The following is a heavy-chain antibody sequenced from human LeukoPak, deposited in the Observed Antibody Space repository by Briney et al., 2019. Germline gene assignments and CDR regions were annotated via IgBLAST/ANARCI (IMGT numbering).Heavy chain of an antibody. Sequence: ASVKVSCRASGYTFTTYDINWVRQATGQGLEWMGWMNPNSGNTGYAQKFQGRVTMTRNTSISTAYMELSSLRSEDTAVYYCARMSYYDSSGDNWFDPWGQGTLVTVSS. D-gene: IGHD3-22*01. CDR1: GYTFTTYD. J-gene: IGHJ5*02. CDR2: MNPNSGNT. CDR3: ARMSYYDSSGDNWFDP. V-gene: IGHV1-8*01.